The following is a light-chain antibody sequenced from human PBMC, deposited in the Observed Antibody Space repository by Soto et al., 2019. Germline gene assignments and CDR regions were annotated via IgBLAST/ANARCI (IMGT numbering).Light chain of an antibody. CDR1: QSVSRN. V-gene: IGKV3-15*01. CDR3: QQHNNWPLYT. J-gene: IGKJ2*01. Sequence: EIVMTQSPATLSVSPGERATLSCRASQSVSRNLAWYQQRPGRAPRLLIYDASTRATDIPARFSGSGSGTEFTLTISSLQSEDFAVYYCQQHNNWPLYTFGQGTKLEIK. CDR2: DAS.